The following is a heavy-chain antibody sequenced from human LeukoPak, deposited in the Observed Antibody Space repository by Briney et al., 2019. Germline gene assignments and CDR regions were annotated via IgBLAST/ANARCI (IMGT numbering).Heavy chain of an antibody. CDR2: IYYSGST. J-gene: IGHJ3*02. CDR1: GGSISSGGYY. CDR3: ARVGGSQADDAFDI. V-gene: IGHV4-31*03. D-gene: IGHD2-15*01. Sequence: TSDTLSLTCTVSGGSISSGGYYWSWIRQHPGKGLEWIGYIYYSGSTYYNPSLKSRVTISVDTSKNQFSLKLSSVTAADTAVYYCARVGGSQADDAFDIWGQGTMVTVSS.